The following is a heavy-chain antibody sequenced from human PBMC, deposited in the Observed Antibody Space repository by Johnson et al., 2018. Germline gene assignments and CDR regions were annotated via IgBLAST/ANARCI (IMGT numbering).Heavy chain of an antibody. Sequence: QVQLVESGAEVKKPGSSVKVSCKASGGTFSSYTISWVRQAPGQGLEWMGRIIPILGIANYAQKFQGRVTITADKSTSTAYMELSSLRSEDTAVYYSARRGGNTIFGGADRGSYYYYMDVWGKGTTVTVSS. D-gene: IGHD3-3*01. J-gene: IGHJ6*03. V-gene: IGHV1-69*02. CDR1: GGTFSSYT. CDR3: ARRGGNTIFGGADRGSYYYYMDV. CDR2: IIPILGIA.